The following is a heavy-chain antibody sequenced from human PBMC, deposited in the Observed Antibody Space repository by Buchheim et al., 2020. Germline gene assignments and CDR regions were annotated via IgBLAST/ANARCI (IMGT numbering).Heavy chain of an antibody. CDR1: GFTFSSYG. CDR2: ISYDGSNK. Sequence: QVQLVESGGGVVQPGRSLRLSCAASGFTFSSYGMHWVRQAPGKGLEWVAVISYDGSNKYYADSVKGRFTISRDNSKNTLYLQMNSLRAGDTAVYYCAKAYSSGPYYYYYMDVWGKGTT. CDR3: AKAYSSGPYYYYYMDV. V-gene: IGHV3-30*18. J-gene: IGHJ6*03. D-gene: IGHD6-19*01.